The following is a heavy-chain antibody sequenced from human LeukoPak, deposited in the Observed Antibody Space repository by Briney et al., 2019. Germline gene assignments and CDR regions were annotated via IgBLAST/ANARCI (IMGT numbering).Heavy chain of an antibody. Sequence: GGSLRLSCAASGFTFSDYHMSWIRQAPGKGLEWVSYIRSSSSDINYADSVRGRFTISRDNAKNSLYQQMNSLRAEDTAVYYCARAIAVSPWYFDLWGRGTLVTVSS. D-gene: IGHD6-19*01. V-gene: IGHV3-11*03. J-gene: IGHJ2*01. CDR3: ARAIAVSPWYFDL. CDR2: IRSSSSDI. CDR1: GFTFSDYH.